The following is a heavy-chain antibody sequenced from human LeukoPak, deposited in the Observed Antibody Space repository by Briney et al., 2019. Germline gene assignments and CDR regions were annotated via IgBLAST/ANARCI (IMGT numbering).Heavy chain of an antibody. CDR1: GFTFSTYG. D-gene: IGHD2-15*01. CDR2: ISYDGSNK. V-gene: IGHV3-30*18. CDR3: AKDEGHCSGGSCYRQDY. Sequence: GGSLRLSCAASGFTFSTYGMHWVRQAPGKGPEWVAVISYDGSNKYYAESVKGRFTISRDNSENTLYLQMNSLRAEDTAVYYCAKDEGHCSGGSCYRQDYWGQGTLVTVSS. J-gene: IGHJ4*02.